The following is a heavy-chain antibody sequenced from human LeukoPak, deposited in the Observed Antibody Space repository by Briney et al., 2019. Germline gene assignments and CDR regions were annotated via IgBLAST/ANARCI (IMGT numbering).Heavy chain of an antibody. V-gene: IGHV3-30-3*01. D-gene: IGHD3-3*01. CDR2: ISYDGSNK. Sequence: GGSLRLSCAASGFTFSSYAMHWVRQAPGKGLEWVAVISYDGSNKYYADSVKGRFTISRDNSKNTLYLQMNSLRAEDTAVYYCARGGNDFWSGYYSDAFDIWGQGTMVTVSS. CDR1: GFTFSSYA. CDR3: ARGGNDFWSGYYSDAFDI. J-gene: IGHJ3*02.